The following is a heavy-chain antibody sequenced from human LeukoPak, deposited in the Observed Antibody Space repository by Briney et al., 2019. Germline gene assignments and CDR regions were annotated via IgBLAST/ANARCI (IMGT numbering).Heavy chain of an antibody. CDR2: ISGSGGST. CDR3: AKGGGSTYSGDYYYMDV. J-gene: IGHJ6*03. Sequence: PGGSLRLSCAASGFTFSRAMGWVRQAPGKGLAWVSAISGSGGSTYYADSAKGRFTISRDNSKNTLFLQMNSLRAEDTALYYCAKGGGSTYSGDYYYMDVWGKGTTVTVSS. D-gene: IGHD2-2*01. V-gene: IGHV3-23*01. CDR1: GFTFSRA.